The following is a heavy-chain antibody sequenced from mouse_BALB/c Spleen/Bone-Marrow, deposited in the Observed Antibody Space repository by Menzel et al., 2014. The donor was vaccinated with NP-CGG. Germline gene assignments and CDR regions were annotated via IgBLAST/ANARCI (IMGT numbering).Heavy chain of an antibody. CDR2: INPYNGDT. Sequence: VTLKECGPGLVKPGASVKISCKASGYSFTGYFMNWVMQSHGKSLEWIGRINPYNGDTFYNQKFKGKATLTVDKSSSTAHMELRSLASEDSAVYYCAREGGYYYGSSPYFDVWGAGTTDTVSS. CDR3: AREGGYYYGSSPYFDV. J-gene: IGHJ1*01. CDR1: GYSFTGYF. V-gene: IGHV1-20*02. D-gene: IGHD1-1*01.